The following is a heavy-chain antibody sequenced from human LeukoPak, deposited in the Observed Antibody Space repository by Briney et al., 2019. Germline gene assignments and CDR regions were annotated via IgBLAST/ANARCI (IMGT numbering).Heavy chain of an antibody. D-gene: IGHD2-2*01. Sequence: QSGGSLRLSCAASGFTFSTYWMSWVRQAPGKGLEWVANIKQDGSDKFYVDSVKGRFTISRDNAKNSMYLQMCSLRAEDTAIYYCARVLPVASRDYWGQGTLVTVSS. CDR3: ARVLPVASRDY. CDR1: GFTFSTYW. V-gene: IGHV3-7*01. CDR2: IKQDGSDK. J-gene: IGHJ4*02.